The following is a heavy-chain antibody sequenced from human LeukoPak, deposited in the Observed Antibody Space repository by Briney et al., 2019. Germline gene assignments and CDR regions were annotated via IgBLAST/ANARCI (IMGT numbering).Heavy chain of an antibody. D-gene: IGHD6-19*01. J-gene: IGHJ4*02. CDR3: ASGSGWY. Sequence: DPSETLSLTCTVSGGSISSSSYYWGWIRQPPGKGLEWIGSIYYSGSTYYNPSLKSRVTMSVDTSKNQFSLKLSSVTAADTAVYYCASGSGWYWGQGTLVTVSS. CDR1: GGSISSSSYY. V-gene: IGHV4-39*07. CDR2: IYYSGST.